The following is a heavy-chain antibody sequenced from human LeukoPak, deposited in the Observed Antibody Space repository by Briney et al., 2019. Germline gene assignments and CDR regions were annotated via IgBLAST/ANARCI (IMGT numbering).Heavy chain of an antibody. J-gene: IGHJ3*02. D-gene: IGHD6-19*01. V-gene: IGHV1-18*01. CDR2: ISAYNDNT. CDR1: GYTFTSYG. Sequence: ASVKVSCKASGYTFTSYGISWVRQAPGQGLEWMGWISAYNDNTNYAQKLQGRVTMTTDTSTSTTYMELRSLRSDDTAVYYCAGGAVVSDAFDIWGQGTMVTVSS. CDR3: AGGAVVSDAFDI.